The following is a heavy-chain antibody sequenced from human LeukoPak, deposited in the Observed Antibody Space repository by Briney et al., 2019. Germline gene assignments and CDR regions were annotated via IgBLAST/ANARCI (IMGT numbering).Heavy chain of an antibody. V-gene: IGHV3-23*01. J-gene: IGHJ4*02. CDR3: AKGTVVVPAAFDY. CDR2: ISGSGGST. CDR1: GFTFSSYA. Sequence: GGSLRLSCAASGFTFSSYAMSWVRKAPGKGLEWVSAISGSGGSTYYADSVKGRFTISRDNSKNTLYLQMDSLRAEDTAVYYCAKGTVVVPAAFDYWGQGTLVTVSS. D-gene: IGHD2-2*01.